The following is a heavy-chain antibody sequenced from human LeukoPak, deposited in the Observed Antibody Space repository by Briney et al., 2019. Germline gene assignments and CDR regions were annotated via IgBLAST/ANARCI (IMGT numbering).Heavy chain of an antibody. CDR3: SRGRQGAKPRYFDF. CDR1: GIIFSNYA. Sequence: GGSRRLSWAASGIIFSNYAMHWVRQRPGRGLECISTISRDGGSTYYANSVKVRCTISRNNSKNTMYLQMGSLRAEDMAVYYYSRGRQGAKPRYFDFWGRGTRVTVSS. J-gene: IGHJ2*01. CDR2: ISRDGGST. D-gene: IGHD1-26*01. V-gene: IGHV3-64*01.